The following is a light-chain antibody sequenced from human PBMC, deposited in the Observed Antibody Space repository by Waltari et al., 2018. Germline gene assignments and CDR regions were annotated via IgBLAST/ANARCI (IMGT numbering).Light chain of an antibody. CDR3: QQYYSPYT. CDR1: QSVLYSSNNKNY. J-gene: IGKJ2*01. Sequence: DIVMTQSPDSLAVSLAERNTINGKSSQSVLYSSNNKNYLAWYQQKPGQPPKLLIYWASTRESGVPDRFSGSGSGTDFTLTISSLQAEDVAVYYCQQYYSPYTFGQGTKLEIK. V-gene: IGKV4-1*01. CDR2: WAS.